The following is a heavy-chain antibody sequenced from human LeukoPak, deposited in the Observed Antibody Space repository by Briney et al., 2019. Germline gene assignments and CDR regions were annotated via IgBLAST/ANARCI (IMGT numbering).Heavy chain of an antibody. Sequence: SETLSLTCTVSGYSISSGYYWGWIRQPPGKGLEWIGYMSHSGSTDYNPSLKSRVTISMETSKRQFSLKLKSVTAADTAVYFCARGSQTPDAGYWGQGILVTVSS. J-gene: IGHJ4*02. CDR3: ARGSQTPDAGY. CDR1: GYSISSGYY. CDR2: MSHSGST. D-gene: IGHD3-10*01. V-gene: IGHV4-38-2*02.